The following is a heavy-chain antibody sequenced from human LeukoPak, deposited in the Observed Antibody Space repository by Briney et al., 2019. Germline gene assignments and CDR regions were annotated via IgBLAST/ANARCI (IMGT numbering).Heavy chain of an antibody. D-gene: IGHD1-26*01. J-gene: IGHJ4*02. V-gene: IGHV3-74*01. CDR1: GFTVNNNY. Sequence: PGGSLRLSCAASGFTVNNNYMSWVRQAPGKGLEWVSRISSDESSTNYADSVKGRFTISRDNTKNTLYLQMNSLRAKDTAVYFCAREGGSFLRYFDSWGQGTLVTVSS. CDR3: AREGGSFLRYFDS. CDR2: ISSDESST.